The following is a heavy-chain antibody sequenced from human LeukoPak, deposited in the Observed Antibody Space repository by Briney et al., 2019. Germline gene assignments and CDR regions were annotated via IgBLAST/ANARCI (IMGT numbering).Heavy chain of an antibody. J-gene: IGHJ6*03. CDR2: ISSSSSYI. CDR3: ARDPGGWGAAGLAYMDV. Sequence: GGSLRLSCAASGFTFSSFALSWVRQAPGKGLEWVSSISSSSSYIYYADSVKGRFTISRDNAKNSLYLQMNSLRAEDTAVYYCARDPGGWGAAGLAYMDVWGKGTTVTVSS. V-gene: IGHV3-21*01. D-gene: IGHD6-13*01. CDR1: GFTFSSFA.